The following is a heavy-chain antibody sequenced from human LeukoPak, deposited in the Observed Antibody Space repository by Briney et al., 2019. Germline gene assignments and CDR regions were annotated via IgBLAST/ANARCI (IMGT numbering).Heavy chain of an antibody. CDR3: ARLAGAGIAAAGSLDY. D-gene: IGHD6-13*01. Sequence: GGSLRLSCAASGFTFSNYGMHWVRQAPGKGLEWVAVIWYDGSNKYYAGSVKGRFTISRDNSKNTLYLQMNSLRAEDTAVYYCARLAGAGIAAAGSLDYWGQGTLVTVSS. V-gene: IGHV3-33*01. J-gene: IGHJ4*02. CDR2: IWYDGSNK. CDR1: GFTFSNYG.